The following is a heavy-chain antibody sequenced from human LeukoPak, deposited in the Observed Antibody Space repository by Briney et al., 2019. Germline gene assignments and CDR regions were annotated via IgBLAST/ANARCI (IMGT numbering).Heavy chain of an antibody. CDR1: GGSFSGYY. D-gene: IGHD6-13*01. CDR3: ARGWYSSSWFDY. J-gene: IGHJ4*02. V-gene: IGHV4-34*01. Sequence: SETLSLTCAVYGGSFSGYYLSWIRQPPGKGLEWIGEINHSGSTNYNPSLKSRVTISVDTSKNQFSLKLSSVTAADTAVYYCARGWYSSSWFDYWGQGTLVTVSS. CDR2: INHSGST.